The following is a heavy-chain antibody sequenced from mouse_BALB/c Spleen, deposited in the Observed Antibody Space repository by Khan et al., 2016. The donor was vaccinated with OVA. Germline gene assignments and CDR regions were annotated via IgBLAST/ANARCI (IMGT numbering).Heavy chain of an antibody. J-gene: IGHJ2*01. CDR3: ARNREPDYFDY. CDR2: IWAGGST. V-gene: IGHV2-9*02. Sequence: VELVESGPGLVAPSQSLSITCTVSGFSLTNYGVHWVRQPPGKGLEWLGVIWAGGSTNYNSALMSRLSIRKDNSKSQVLLKMNSLQTDDTAMYFCARNREPDYFDYWGQGTTLTVSS. CDR1: GFSLTNYG.